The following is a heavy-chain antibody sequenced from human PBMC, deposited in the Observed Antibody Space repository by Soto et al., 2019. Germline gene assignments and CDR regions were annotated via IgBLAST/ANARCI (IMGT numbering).Heavy chain of an antibody. CDR3: ARVGYYDSSGYYNYFDY. CDR2: ISGSGGTI. J-gene: IGHJ4*02. CDR1: GFTFSSYE. V-gene: IGHV3-48*03. D-gene: IGHD3-22*01. Sequence: PGGSLRLSCAASGFTFSSYEMNWVRQAPGKGLEWVSYISGSGGTIYYADSVKGRFTISRDNSKNSLYLQMNSLRAEDTAVYYCARVGYYDSSGYYNYFDYWGQGTLVTVSS.